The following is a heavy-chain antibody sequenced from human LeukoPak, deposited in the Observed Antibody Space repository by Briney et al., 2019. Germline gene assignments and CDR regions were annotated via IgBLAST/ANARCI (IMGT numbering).Heavy chain of an antibody. CDR2: ISGTGLTT. D-gene: IGHD1-26*01. V-gene: IGHV3-23*01. J-gene: IGHJ3*02. CDR3: AKGARGSYYGFDI. CDR1: GFTFSSYA. Sequence: GGSLRLSCVASGFTFSSYAMSWVRQAPGKGLEWVSAISGTGLTTDYADSVKARFIISRDNSKNTLYLQMNSLRVEDTAVYYCAKGARGSYYGFDIWGQGTMVTVSS.